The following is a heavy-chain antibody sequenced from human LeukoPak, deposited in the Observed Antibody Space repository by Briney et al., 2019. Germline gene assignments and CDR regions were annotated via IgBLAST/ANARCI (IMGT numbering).Heavy chain of an antibody. CDR3: ARAGYYYDSSGYYPPNLDY. V-gene: IGHV1-2*02. Sequence: ASVKVSCKASGYTFTGYYMHWVRQAPGQGLEWMGWINPNSGGTNYAQKFQGRVTMTRDTSISTAYMELSRPRSDDTAVYYCARAGYYYDSSGYYPPNLDYWGQGTLVTVSS. D-gene: IGHD3-22*01. CDR1: GYTFTGYY. J-gene: IGHJ4*02. CDR2: INPNSGGT.